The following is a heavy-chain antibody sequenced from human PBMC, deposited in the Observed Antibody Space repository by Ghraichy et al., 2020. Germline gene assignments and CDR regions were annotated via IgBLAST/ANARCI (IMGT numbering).Heavy chain of an antibody. CDR2: ISSSSRSI. CDR3: AREGPKDEVGVPATPLYGMDV. J-gene: IGHJ6*02. CDR1: GFSFSTYS. Sequence: GESLNISCAASGFSFSTYSMNWVRQAPGKGLEWVAYISSSSRSIYYADSMKGRFTISRDNAKNSLFLQVNSLRDEDTAVYYCAREGPKDEVGVPATPLYGMDVWGQGTTVTVSS. V-gene: IGHV3-48*02. D-gene: IGHD2-15*01.